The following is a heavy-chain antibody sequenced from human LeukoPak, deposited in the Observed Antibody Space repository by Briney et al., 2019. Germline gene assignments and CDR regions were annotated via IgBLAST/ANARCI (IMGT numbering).Heavy chain of an antibody. CDR2: ISSSGGTT. J-gene: IGHJ6*04. V-gene: IGHV3-48*03. CDR1: VLTFSSYK. Sequence: VGALRLSCAASVLTFSSYKMNWVRQAPGKGLEWVSDISSSGGTTYYADSVKGRFTISRDNAKNSLYLQMNSLRAEDTAVYYCAELGITMIGGVWGKGTTVTISS. D-gene: IGHD3-10*02. CDR3: AELGITMIGGV.